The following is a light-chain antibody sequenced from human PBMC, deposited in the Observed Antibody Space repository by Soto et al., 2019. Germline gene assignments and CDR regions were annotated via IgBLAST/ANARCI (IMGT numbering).Light chain of an antibody. Sequence: EIVMTQSPATLSVSPGERATLSCRASQSDSSNLAWYQQKPGQAPRLLIYGASTRATGIPARFSGSGSGTEFTLSISRLEPEDFAVYYCQQYASSPLLTFGGGTKVEIK. J-gene: IGKJ4*01. CDR3: QQYASSPLLT. CDR2: GAS. CDR1: QSDSSN. V-gene: IGKV3-15*01.